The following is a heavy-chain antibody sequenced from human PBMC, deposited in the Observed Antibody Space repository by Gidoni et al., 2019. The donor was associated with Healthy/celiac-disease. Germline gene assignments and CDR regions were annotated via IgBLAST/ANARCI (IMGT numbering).Heavy chain of an antibody. Sequence: EVQLVESGGGLVKPGGSLRLSCAASGFTFSNAWMSWVRQAPGKGLEWVGRIKGKTDGGTTDYAAPVKGRFTISRDDSKNTLYLQMNSLKTEDTAVYYCTTDVQYQLLKEPRDYWGQGTLVTVSS. CDR2: IKGKTDGGTT. CDR1: GFTFSNAW. D-gene: IGHD2-2*01. J-gene: IGHJ4*02. CDR3: TTDVQYQLLKEPRDY. V-gene: IGHV3-15*01.